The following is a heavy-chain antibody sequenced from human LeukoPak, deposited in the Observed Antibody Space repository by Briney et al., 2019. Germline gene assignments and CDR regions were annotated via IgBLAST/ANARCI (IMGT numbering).Heavy chain of an antibody. CDR1: GDSLSSSSYY. CDR3: ARKMTHRDDSSDYTHKRFDP. J-gene: IGHJ5*02. CDR2: IYYSGST. Sequence: SETLSLTCTVSGDSLSSSSYYWGWIRQPPGKGLEWIGSIYYSGSTSYNPSLKSRVTISVDTSKNQFSLKLSSVTAADTAVYYCARKMTHRDDSSDYTHKRFDPWGQGTLVTVSS. D-gene: IGHD3-22*01. V-gene: IGHV4-39*01.